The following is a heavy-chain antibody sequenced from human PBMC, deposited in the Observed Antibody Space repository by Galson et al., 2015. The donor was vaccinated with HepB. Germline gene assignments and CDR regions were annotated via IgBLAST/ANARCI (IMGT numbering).Heavy chain of an antibody. CDR3: ARVRSGWELLSDAFEI. CDR2: ISAYNGNT. J-gene: IGHJ3*02. Sequence: SVKVSCKASGYTFTSYGISWVRQAPGQGLEWMGWISAYNGNTNYAQKLQGRVTMTTDTSTSTAYMELRSLRSDDTAVYYCARVRSGWELLSDAFEIWGQGTMVAVSS. CDR1: GYTFTSYG. V-gene: IGHV1-18*01. D-gene: IGHD1-26*01.